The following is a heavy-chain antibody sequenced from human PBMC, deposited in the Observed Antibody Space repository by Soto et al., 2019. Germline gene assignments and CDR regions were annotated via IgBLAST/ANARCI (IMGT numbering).Heavy chain of an antibody. CDR3: ARHGTYSRKLRGYFDY. V-gene: IGHV4-59*08. D-gene: IGHD6-13*01. Sequence: SETLSLTCTVSGGSISSYYWSWIRQPPGKGLEWIGYIYYSGSTNYNPSLKSRVTISVDTSKNQFSLKLSSVTAADTAVYYCARHGTYSRKLRGYFDYWGQGTLVTVSS. CDR1: GGSISSYY. CDR2: IYYSGST. J-gene: IGHJ4*02.